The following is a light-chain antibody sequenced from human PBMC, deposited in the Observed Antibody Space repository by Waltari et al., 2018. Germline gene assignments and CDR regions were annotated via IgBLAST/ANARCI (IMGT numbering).Light chain of an antibody. CDR2: DAS. J-gene: IGKJ2*01. Sequence: EIVLTKSPATLPLSPGERATLSCRASQTVGNFLAWYRKKPGQAPRLLIYDASIRATGIPARVSGSGSGTDFTLTISSPEPEDFAVYFCQQYDSWPQTFGQGTKLEI. CDR3: QQYDSWPQT. CDR1: QTVGNF. V-gene: IGKV3-11*01.